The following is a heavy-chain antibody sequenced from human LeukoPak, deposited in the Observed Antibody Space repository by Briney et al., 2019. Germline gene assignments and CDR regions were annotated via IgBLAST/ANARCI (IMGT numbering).Heavy chain of an antibody. CDR2: ISYDGSNK. D-gene: IGHD6-13*01. J-gene: IGHJ4*02. CDR3: ASAAIAAAGMIDY. CDR1: GFTFSSYA. Sequence: PGGSLRLSCAASGFTFSSYAMHWARQAPGKGLEWVAVISYDGSNKYYADSVKGRFTISRDNSKNTLYLQMNSLRAEDTAVYYCASAAIAAAGMIDYWGQGTLVTVSS. V-gene: IGHV3-30-3*01.